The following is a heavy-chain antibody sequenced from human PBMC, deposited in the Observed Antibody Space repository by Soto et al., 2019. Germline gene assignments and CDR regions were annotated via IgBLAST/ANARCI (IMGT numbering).Heavy chain of an antibody. V-gene: IGHV4-59*01. CDR3: AGRNSRGRLLFDY. J-gene: IGHJ4*02. CDR1: GGSISSYY. D-gene: IGHD6-19*01. Sequence: SETLSLTCTVSGGSISSYYWSWIRQPPGKGLEWIGYIYYSGSTNYNPSLKSRVTISVDTSKNQFSLKLSSVTAADTAVYYCAGRNSRGRLLFDYWGQGTLVTVSS. CDR2: IYYSGST.